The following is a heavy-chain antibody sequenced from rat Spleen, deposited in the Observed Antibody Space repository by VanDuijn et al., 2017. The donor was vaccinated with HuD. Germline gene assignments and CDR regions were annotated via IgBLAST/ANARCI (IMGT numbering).Heavy chain of an antibody. V-gene: IGHV5-25*01. D-gene: IGHD1-4*01. CDR3: AREAGIPFHYFDF. J-gene: IGHJ2*01. CDR1: GFTFSNYD. Sequence: EVQLVESGGGLVQPGRSLKLSCAASGFTFSNYDMAWVRQAPTKGLEWVASISTGGGNTYYRDSVKGRFTISRDNAESTLYLQMGSLRSEDTATYYCAREAGIPFHYFDFWGQGVMVTVSS. CDR2: ISTGGGNT.